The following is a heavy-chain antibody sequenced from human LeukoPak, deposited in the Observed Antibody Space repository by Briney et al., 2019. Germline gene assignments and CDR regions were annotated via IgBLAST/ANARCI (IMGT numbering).Heavy chain of an antibody. CDR1: GGSISSGSHH. CDR2: IHYSRTT. V-gene: IGHV4-39*01. J-gene: IGHJ4*02. D-gene: IGHD5-12*01. Sequence: SETLSLTCTVSGGSISSGSHHWGWFRQSPGKGLEWIGSIHYSRTTYHNPSLNSRVTISEVTSRNQFSLQLNSVTAANTAVYYCARHDGRGGATMGALDSWGQGSLVTVSS. CDR3: ARHDGRGGATMGALDS.